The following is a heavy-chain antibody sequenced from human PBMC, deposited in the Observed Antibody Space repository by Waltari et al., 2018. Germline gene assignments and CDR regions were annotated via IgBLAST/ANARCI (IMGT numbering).Heavy chain of an antibody. CDR1: GFTFSSYT. CDR2: INGDGSAK. CDR3: VRDGLIHAADY. Sequence: EVQLVGSGGGLVKPGGSLRLSCAASGFTFSSYTMNWVRQAPGKGLEWVANINGDGSAKNYMDSVRGRFTISRDNAKNSVYMQLNSLRDDDTAVYYCVRDGLIHAADYWGQGTLVSVSS. J-gene: IGHJ4*02. D-gene: IGHD2-15*01. V-gene: IGHV3-7*01.